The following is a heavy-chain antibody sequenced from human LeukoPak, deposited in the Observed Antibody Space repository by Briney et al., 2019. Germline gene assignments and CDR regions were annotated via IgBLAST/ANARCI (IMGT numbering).Heavy chain of an antibody. CDR3: ASLTGSGWYQDDAFDI. CDR2: INHSGST. V-gene: IGHV4-34*01. Sequence: PSETLSLTCAVYGGSFSGYYWSWIRQPPGKGLEWIGEINHSGSTNYNPSLKSRVTISVDTSKNQFSLKLSSVTAADTAVYYCASLTGSGWYQDDAFDIWGQGTMVTVSS. D-gene: IGHD6-19*01. J-gene: IGHJ3*02. CDR1: GGSFSGYY.